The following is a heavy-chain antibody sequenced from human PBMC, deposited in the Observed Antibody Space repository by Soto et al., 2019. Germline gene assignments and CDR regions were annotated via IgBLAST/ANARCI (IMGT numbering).Heavy chain of an antibody. Sequence: EVRLVESGGGLVQPGGSLRLSCAASGVTVGNNYMSWVRQAPGKCLEWVSVTYSGGYTRYADSVKGRFTMSRDSTKNTVYLQMDSLRAEDTAVYFCARNVPVTALGYWGQGSLVTVSS. D-gene: IGHD4-17*01. CDR1: GVTVGNNY. J-gene: IGHJ4*02. V-gene: IGHV3-66*01. CDR2: TYSGGYT. CDR3: ARNVPVTALGY.